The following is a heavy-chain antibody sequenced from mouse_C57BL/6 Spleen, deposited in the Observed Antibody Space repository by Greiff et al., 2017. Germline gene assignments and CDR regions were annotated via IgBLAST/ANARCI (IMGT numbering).Heavy chain of an antibody. Sequence: QVQLKESGAELAKPGASVKLSCKASGYTFTSYWMHWVKQRPGQGLEWIGYINPSSGYTKYNQKFKDKATLTADKSSSTAYMQLSSLTYEDSAVYYCARSDDYDYYAMDYWGQGTSVTVSS. CDR3: ARSDDYDYYAMDY. D-gene: IGHD2-4*01. CDR2: INPSSGYT. CDR1: GYTFTSYW. V-gene: IGHV1-7*01. J-gene: IGHJ4*01.